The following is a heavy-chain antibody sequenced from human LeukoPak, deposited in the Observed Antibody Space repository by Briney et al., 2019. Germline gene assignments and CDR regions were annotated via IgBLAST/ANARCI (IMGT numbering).Heavy chain of an antibody. D-gene: IGHD1-26*01. J-gene: IGHJ6*03. CDR2: IYSGGST. Sequence: GGSLRLSCVVSGFTVSSNYMTWVRQAPGKGLEWVSVIYSGGSTYYADSVKGRFTISRDNSKNALYLQMNSLRAEDTAVYYCATTTLSYYYYYMDVWGKGTTVTISS. CDR1: GFTVSSNY. V-gene: IGHV3-66*01. CDR3: ATTTLSYYYYYMDV.